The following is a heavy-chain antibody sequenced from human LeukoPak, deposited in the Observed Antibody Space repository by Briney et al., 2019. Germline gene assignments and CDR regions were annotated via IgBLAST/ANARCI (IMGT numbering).Heavy chain of an antibody. V-gene: IGHV1-46*01. CDR1: GYTSTNNW. J-gene: IGHJ4*02. CDR2: INPTGTWT. Sequence: ASVKVSCKASGYTSTNNWMHWVRQAPGQGLEWVGLINPTGTWTLYAQNFQGRITLTRDMSTTTDYMELSSLTSEDTAVYYCARSYDILTGYYVYWGQGSLVTVSS. CDR3: ARSYDILTGYYVY. D-gene: IGHD3-9*01.